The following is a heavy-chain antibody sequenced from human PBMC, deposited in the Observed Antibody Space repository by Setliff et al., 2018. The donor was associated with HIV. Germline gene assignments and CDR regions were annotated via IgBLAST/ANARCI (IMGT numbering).Heavy chain of an antibody. CDR2: INQDGNEK. CDR1: RFDFNNYW. Sequence: PGGSLRLSCAASRFDFNNYWMIWIRQAPGKGLEWVANINQDGNEKNYVDSVKGRFTISRDNSKNTLYLQMNSLRAEDTAIYYCARGSLRGVLALGMDVWGQGTTVTVSS. J-gene: IGHJ6*02. CDR3: ARGSLRGVLALGMDV. D-gene: IGHD3-10*01. V-gene: IGHV3-7*01.